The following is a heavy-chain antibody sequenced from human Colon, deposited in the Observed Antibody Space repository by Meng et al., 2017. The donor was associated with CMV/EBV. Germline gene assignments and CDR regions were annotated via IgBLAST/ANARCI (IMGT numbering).Heavy chain of an antibody. J-gene: IGHJ4*02. CDR3: AKDAAVAVPYYFDY. CDR2: IQNDGTIK. Sequence: GGSLRLSCAASGFTFSSYAMHWVRQAPGKGLEWVAFIQNDGTIKYYVDSVEGRFTISRDNSKNMLYLQLNSLRDVDTAVYYCAKDAAVAVPYYFDYWGQGSQVTVSS. D-gene: IGHD2-15*01. V-gene: IGHV3-30*02. CDR1: GFTFSSYA.